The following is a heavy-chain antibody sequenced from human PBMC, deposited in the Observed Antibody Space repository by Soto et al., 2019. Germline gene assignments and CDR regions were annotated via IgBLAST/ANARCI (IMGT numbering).Heavy chain of an antibody. CDR1: GGSISSGGYS. J-gene: IGHJ4*02. V-gene: IGHV4-30-2*01. CDR3: ARENNVLPGGYFDY. CDR2: IYHSGST. Sequence: SETLSLTCAVSGGSISSGGYSWSWIRQPPGKGLEWIGYIYHSGSTYYNPSLKSRVTISVDGSKNQFSLKLSSVTAADTAVYYCARENNVLPGGYFDYWGKGTLVTVSS. D-gene: IGHD3-10*01.